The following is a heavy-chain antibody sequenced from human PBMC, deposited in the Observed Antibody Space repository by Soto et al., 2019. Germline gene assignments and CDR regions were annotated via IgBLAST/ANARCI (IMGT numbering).Heavy chain of an antibody. CDR3: ARAYSDAFDI. D-gene: IGHD2-15*01. J-gene: IGHJ3*02. V-gene: IGHV3-64D*06. CDR1: GFTFSSYA. Sequence: GGSLRLSCSASGFTFSSYAMHWVRQAPGKGLEYVSAISSNGGSTYYADSVKGRFTISRENSKNTLYLQMSSLRAEDTAVYYCARAYSDAFDIWGQGTMVTVSS. CDR2: ISSNGGST.